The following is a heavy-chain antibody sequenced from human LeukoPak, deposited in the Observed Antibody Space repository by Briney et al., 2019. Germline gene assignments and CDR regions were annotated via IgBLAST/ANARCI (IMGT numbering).Heavy chain of an antibody. CDR2: INHSGST. J-gene: IGHJ4*02. V-gene: IGHV4-34*01. CDR1: GGSFSGYY. D-gene: IGHD4-23*01. CDR3: PRGPTTVVTGQIDY. Sequence: SETLSLTCADYGGSFSGYYWSWIRQPPEKGLEWIGEINHSGSTNYNPSLKSRVTISVDTSKNQFSLKLSSVTAADTAVYYCPRGPTTVVTGQIDYWGQGTLVTVSS.